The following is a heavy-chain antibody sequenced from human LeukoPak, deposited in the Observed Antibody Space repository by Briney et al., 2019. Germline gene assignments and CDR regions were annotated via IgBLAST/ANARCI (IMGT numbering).Heavy chain of an antibody. Sequence: GPSVKVSCTSSAGTFTIYTISWGRHAPGQGLELMGRIIPIHSIANYAQKFQGRVTITADKSTRTAYMQRTSLRSEDTAVYYCARVECSGGSCSGWGQGTLVTVSA. CDR1: AGTFTIYT. CDR3: ARVECSGGSCSG. V-gene: IGHV1-69*02. CDR2: IIPIHSIA. D-gene: IGHD2-15*01. J-gene: IGHJ4*02.